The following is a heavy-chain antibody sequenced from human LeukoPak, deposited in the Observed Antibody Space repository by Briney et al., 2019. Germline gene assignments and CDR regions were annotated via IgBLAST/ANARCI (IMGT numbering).Heavy chain of an antibody. CDR2: IYYSGST. J-gene: IGHJ5*02. V-gene: IGHV4-39*07. CDR3: ARDGSLFRRRTADYYGSGSYAWFDP. D-gene: IGHD3-10*01. CDR1: GGSISSSSYY. Sequence: SETLSLTCTVSGGSISSSSYYWGWIRQPPGKGLEWIGSIYYSGSTYYNPSLKSRVTISVDTSKNQFSLKLSSVTAADTAVYYCARDGSLFRRRTADYYGSGSYAWFDPWGQGTLVTVSS.